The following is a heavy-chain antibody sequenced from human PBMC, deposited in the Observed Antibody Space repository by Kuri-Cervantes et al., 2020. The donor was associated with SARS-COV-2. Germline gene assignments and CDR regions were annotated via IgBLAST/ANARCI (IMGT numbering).Heavy chain of an antibody. V-gene: IGHV3-30-3*01. CDR3: ARERVGVPDY. J-gene: IGHJ4*02. CDR2: ISNDGSNK. Sequence: GGSLRLSCAASGFTFSTCAMHWVRQVPGKGLEWVAVISNDGSNKNYTDSVKGRFTISRDNSKNTLYLQMNSLRAEDTAVFYCARERVGVPDYWGQGTLVTDSS. D-gene: IGHD2-21*01. CDR1: GFTFSTCA.